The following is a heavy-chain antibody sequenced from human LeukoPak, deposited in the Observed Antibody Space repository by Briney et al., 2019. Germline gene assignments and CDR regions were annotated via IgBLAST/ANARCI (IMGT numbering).Heavy chain of an antibody. CDR2: IYYSGST. CDR1: GGSISSYY. Sequence: SETLSLTCTVSGGSISSYYWSWIRQPPGKGLEWIGYIYYSGSTNYNPSPKSRVTISVDTSKNQFSPKLSSVTAADTAVYYCARGPIAAAGTLWGQGTLVTVSS. CDR3: ARGPIAAAGTL. D-gene: IGHD6-13*01. V-gene: IGHV4-59*08. J-gene: IGHJ4*02.